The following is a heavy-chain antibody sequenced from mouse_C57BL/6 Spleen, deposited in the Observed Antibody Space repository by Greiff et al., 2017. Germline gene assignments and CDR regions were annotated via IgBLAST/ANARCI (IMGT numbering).Heavy chain of an antibody. J-gene: IGHJ4*01. CDR3: AREGSNYPYYAMDY. D-gene: IGHD2-5*01. Sequence: QVQLQQPGAELVRPGSSVKLSCKASGYTFTSYWMDWVKQKPGPGLEWIGNISPSDSETNHNQKFKDKDTVAEDKSSSTAYMQLSSRTSEDVAVYYCAREGSNYPYYAMDYWGQGTSVTVSS. V-gene: IGHV1-61*01. CDR2: ISPSDSET. CDR1: GYTFTSYW.